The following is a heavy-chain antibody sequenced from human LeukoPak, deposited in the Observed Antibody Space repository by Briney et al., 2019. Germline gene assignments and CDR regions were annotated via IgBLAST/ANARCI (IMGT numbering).Heavy chain of an antibody. CDR2: IRSKANSYAT. V-gene: IGHV3-73*01. CDR1: GFTFSGSA. CDR3: TRLVTGSGWYNWFDP. D-gene: IGHD6-19*01. Sequence: QSGGSLRLSCAASGFTFSGSAMHWVRQASGKGLEWVGRIRSKANSYATAYAASVKGRFTISRDDSKSTAYLQMNSLKTEDTAVYYCTRLVTGSGWYNWFDPWGQGTLVTVSS. J-gene: IGHJ5*02.